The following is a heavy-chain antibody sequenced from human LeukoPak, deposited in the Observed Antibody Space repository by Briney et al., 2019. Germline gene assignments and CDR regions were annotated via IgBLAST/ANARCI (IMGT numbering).Heavy chain of an antibody. CDR3: ARTWIQIWSGGYYFDY. Sequence: GGSLRLSCVASGFTFSKYDVHWVRQAPGKGLEWVAVITYDGNNKIYAYSVKGRVTISRDNSKNTLYLQMNILRAEDTAVYYCARTWIQIWSGGYYFDYWGQGTLVTVSS. V-gene: IGHV3-30-3*01. CDR2: ITYDGNNK. D-gene: IGHD5-18*01. J-gene: IGHJ4*02. CDR1: GFTFSKYD.